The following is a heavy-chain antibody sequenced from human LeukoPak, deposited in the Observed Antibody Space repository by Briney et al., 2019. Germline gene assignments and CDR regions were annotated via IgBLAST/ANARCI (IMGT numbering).Heavy chain of an antibody. D-gene: IGHD2-2*01. J-gene: IGHJ6*04. CDR3: AKAPLTAAKSPLYYYYGMDV. CDR1: GFTFSSYA. CDR2: ISYDGSNK. Sequence: GGSLRLSCAASGFTFSSYAMHWARQAPGKGLEWVAVISYDGSNKYYADSVKGRFTISRDNSKNTLYLQMNSLRAEDTAVYYCAKAPLTAAKSPLYYYYGMDVWGKGTTVTVSS. V-gene: IGHV3-30*04.